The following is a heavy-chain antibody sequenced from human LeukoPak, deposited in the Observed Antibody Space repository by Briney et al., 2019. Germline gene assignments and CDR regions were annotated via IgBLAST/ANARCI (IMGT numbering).Heavy chain of an antibody. D-gene: IGHD6-13*01. CDR1: GFTFSSYY. V-gene: IGHV3-23*01. CDR3: AKRAAGYYFDH. J-gene: IGHJ4*02. Sequence: GGSLRLSCAASGFTFSSYYMSWVRQAPGKGLEWVSSINSGGSTFYADSVKGRFTISRDNSQNTLYLQMNSLTAEDTAVYYCAKRAAGYYFDHWGQGTLVTVSS. CDR2: INSGGST.